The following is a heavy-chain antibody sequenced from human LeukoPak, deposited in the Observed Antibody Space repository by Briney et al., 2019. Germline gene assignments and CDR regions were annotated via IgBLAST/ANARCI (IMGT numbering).Heavy chain of an antibody. Sequence: GGSLRLSCAASGFMFSDYYMSWMRQAPGKGLEWVSYISNSGGSPIYNADSVKGRFTISRDNSKNTLYLQMNSLRAEDTAVYYCAKDGRAYSGWYWVGWFDPWGQGTLVTVSS. CDR2: ISNSGGSPI. V-gene: IGHV3-11*04. D-gene: IGHD6-19*01. CDR1: GFMFSDYY. J-gene: IGHJ5*02. CDR3: AKDGRAYSGWYWVGWFDP.